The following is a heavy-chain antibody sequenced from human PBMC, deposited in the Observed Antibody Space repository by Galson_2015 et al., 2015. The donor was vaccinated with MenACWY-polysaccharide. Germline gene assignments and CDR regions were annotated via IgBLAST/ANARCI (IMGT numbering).Heavy chain of an antibody. J-gene: IGHJ3*01. CDR1: GFPFSDSW. CDR3: ARARAWSGYFAFDF. V-gene: IGHV3-7*01. Sequence: SLRLSCAASGFPFSDSWMTWIRQAPGKGLEWVATIKQSGSEKYYVDSVEGRFTVSRDNAKNSLYLQMNSLRAEDTAVYYCARARAWSGYFAFDFSGQGTMVTVSS. CDR2: IKQSGSEK. D-gene: IGHD3-3*01.